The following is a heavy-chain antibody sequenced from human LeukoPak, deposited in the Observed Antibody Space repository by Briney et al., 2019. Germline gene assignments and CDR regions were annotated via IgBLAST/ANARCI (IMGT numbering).Heavy chain of an antibody. CDR1: GGSFSGYY. CDR2: INHSGST. Sequence: SETLSLTCAVYGGSFSGYYWSWIRQPPGKGLEWIGEINHSGSTNYNPSLKSRVTISVDTSKNQFSLKLSSVTAADTAVYYCARGPIVRCFDYWGQGNLVTVSS. CDR3: ARGPIVRCFDY. V-gene: IGHV4-34*01. J-gene: IGHJ4*02. D-gene: IGHD3-16*02.